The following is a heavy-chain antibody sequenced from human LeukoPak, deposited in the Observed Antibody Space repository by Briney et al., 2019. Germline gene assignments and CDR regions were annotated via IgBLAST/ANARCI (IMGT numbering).Heavy chain of an antibody. D-gene: IGHD2-8*01. CDR3: ARAYCTNGVCHIFDY. CDR1: GYAFTAYY. J-gene: IGHJ4*02. V-gene: IGHV1-2*02. CDR2: IIPHSGAT. Sequence: ASVKVSCKASGYAFTAYYMHWVRQAPGQGLEWMGWIIPHSGATNYAQKFQGRVTMTRDTSISTAYMELSSLRSEDTAVYYCARAYCTNGVCHIFDYWGQGTLVTVSS.